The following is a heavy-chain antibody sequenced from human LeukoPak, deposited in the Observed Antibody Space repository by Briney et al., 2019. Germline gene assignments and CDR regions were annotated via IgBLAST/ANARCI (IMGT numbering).Heavy chain of an antibody. V-gene: IGHV3-11*01. D-gene: IGHD5/OR15-5a*01. Sequence: GGSLRLSCAASGFTFSDYYTSWIRQAPGKGLEWVSYISSSGSTIYYADSVKGRFTISRDNAKNSLYLQMNSLGADTTAVYCCAREQTQSLYAYFDYWGQGTLVTVSS. CDR2: ISSSGSTI. CDR3: AREQTQSLYAYFDY. J-gene: IGHJ4*02. CDR1: GFTFSDYY.